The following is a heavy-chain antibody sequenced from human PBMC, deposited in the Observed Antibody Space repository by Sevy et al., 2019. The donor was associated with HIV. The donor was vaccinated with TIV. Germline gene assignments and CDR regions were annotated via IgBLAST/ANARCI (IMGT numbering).Heavy chain of an antibody. CDR2: ISYDGSIK. CDR3: ASDRFWSGSTSYYFDH. D-gene: IGHD3-3*01. J-gene: IGHJ4*02. CDR1: GFIFSSYP. Sequence: GGSLRLSCAASGFIFSSYPMHWVRQAPGNGLEWVTVISYDGSIKYYAESVKGRFTISIDNSKNTLYLQMNSLRTEDTAVYYCASDRFWSGSTSYYFDHWGQGTLVTVSS. V-gene: IGHV3-30*04.